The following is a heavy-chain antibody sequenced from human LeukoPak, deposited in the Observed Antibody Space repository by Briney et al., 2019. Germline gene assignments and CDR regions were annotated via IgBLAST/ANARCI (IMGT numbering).Heavy chain of an antibody. CDR3: VRDVNGDGTVGWFDP. CDR2: ISGSGGST. CDR1: GFTFSTCA. V-gene: IGHV3-23*01. D-gene: IGHD3-10*01. Sequence: GGSLRLSCVASGFTFSTCAMSWVRQAPGKGLEWVSAISGSGGSTRYADSVQGRLTISRDNSKNTLYLQMNSLRVEDTAVYYCVRDVNGDGTVGWFDPWGQGTRVTVSS. J-gene: IGHJ5*02.